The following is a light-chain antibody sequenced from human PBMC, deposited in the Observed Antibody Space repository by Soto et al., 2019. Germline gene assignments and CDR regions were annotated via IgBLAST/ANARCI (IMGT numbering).Light chain of an antibody. V-gene: IGKV1-39*01. CDR1: QTVTSY. CDR2: AAS. J-gene: IGKJ1*01. CDR3: QQSYRFPKT. Sequence: DVQMTQSPSSLSASVGDRLTLTGLASQTVTSYLNWYQQKPGKAPKLLIYAASTLQSGVPSRFSGSGSGTEFTLTIISLQPEDFATYYCQQSYRFPKTFGRGTKVDIK.